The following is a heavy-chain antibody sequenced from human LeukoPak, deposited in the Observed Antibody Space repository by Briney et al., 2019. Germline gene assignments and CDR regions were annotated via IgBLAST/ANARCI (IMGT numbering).Heavy chain of an antibody. D-gene: IGHD2-8*01. CDR1: GYNFISYY. V-gene: IGHV1-46*01. CDR3: AREDVVLMDAVRYYYYGMDV. Sequence: ASVKVSCKASGYNFISYYMHWVRQAPGQGLEWMGIINPSGGSTSYAQKFQDRVTMTRDTSTSTVYMELSNLKSEDTAVYYCAREDVVLMDAVRYYYYGMDVWGQGTTVTVSS. J-gene: IGHJ6*02. CDR2: INPSGGST.